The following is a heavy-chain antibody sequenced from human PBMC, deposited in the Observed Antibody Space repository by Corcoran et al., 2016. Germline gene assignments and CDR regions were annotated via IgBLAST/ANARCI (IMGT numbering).Heavy chain of an antibody. D-gene: IGHD2-15*01. Sequence: EVQLVESGGGWVQPGGSLKLSCAASAFTFSGSAVHWVRQASGKGLEWVGRIRSKPNSYATVYAASMTGRFTISRDDSENTAYLQMDSLKTEDTAVYYCARGEDMSGRINAIDIWGQGTEVTVSS. V-gene: IGHV3-73*02. CDR2: IRSKPNSYAT. CDR1: AFTFSGSA. J-gene: IGHJ3*02. CDR3: ARGEDMSGRINAIDI.